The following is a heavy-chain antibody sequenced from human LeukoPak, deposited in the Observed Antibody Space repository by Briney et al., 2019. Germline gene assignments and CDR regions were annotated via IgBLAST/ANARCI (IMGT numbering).Heavy chain of an antibody. CDR2: IYYSGST. CDR1: GGSASSGSYY. Sequence: SETLSLTCTVSGGSASSGSYYWSWIRQPPGKGLEWIGYIYYSGSTNYNPSLKSRVTISGDTSKNQFSLKLSSVTAADTAVYYCARVGWYGGLTEFDYWGQGTLVTVSS. J-gene: IGHJ4*02. V-gene: IGHV4-61*01. D-gene: IGHD3-10*01. CDR3: ARVGWYGGLTEFDY.